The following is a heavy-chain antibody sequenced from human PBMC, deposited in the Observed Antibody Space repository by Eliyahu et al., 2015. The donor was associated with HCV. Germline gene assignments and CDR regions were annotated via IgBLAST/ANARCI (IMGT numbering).Heavy chain of an antibody. J-gene: IGHJ6*02. V-gene: IGHV1-69*04. CDR3: ARLSIAAAGTSHYYYGMDV. D-gene: IGHD6-13*01. CDR1: GGTFSSYA. Sequence: QVQLVQSGAEVKKPGSSVKVSCKASGGTFSSYAISWVRQAPGQGLEWMGRIIPILGIANYAQKFQGRVTITADKSTSTAYMELSSLRSEDTAVYYCARLSIAAAGTSHYYYGMDVWGQGTTVTVSS. CDR2: IIPILGIA.